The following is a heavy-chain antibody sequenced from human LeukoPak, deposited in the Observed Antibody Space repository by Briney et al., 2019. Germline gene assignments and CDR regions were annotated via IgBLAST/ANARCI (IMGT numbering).Heavy chain of an antibody. Sequence: SVTVSCKASGGTFIKDFNNWVRQAPGPGPEWVGRLIPIIGMEDYAQKFPGRVTITADKFKSTAYVERSGLRYEGTGVSSCAFLGGYNYASEYFDSWGPGTLVTVSS. D-gene: IGHD5-18*01. J-gene: IGHJ4*02. V-gene: IGHV1-69*02. CDR3: AFLGGYNYASEYFDS. CDR1: GGTFIKDF. CDR2: LIPIIGME.